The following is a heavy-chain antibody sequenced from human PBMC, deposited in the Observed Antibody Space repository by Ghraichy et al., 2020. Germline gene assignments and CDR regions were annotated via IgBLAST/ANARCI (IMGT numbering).Heavy chain of an antibody. CDR1: GFTFSSYA. Sequence: GESLRLSCAASGFTFSSYAMSWVRQAPGKGLEWVSAISGSGGSTYYADSVKGRFTISRDNSKNTLYLQMNSLRAEDTAVYYCAKDLGPDTAMDGYWGQGTLVTGSS. J-gene: IGHJ4*02. CDR2: ISGSGGST. CDR3: AKDLGPDTAMDGY. D-gene: IGHD5-18*01. V-gene: IGHV3-23*01.